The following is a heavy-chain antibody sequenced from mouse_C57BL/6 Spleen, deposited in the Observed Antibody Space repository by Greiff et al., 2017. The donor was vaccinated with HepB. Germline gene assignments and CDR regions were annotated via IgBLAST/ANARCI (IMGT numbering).Heavy chain of an antibody. CDR2: IHPNSGST. V-gene: IGHV1-64*01. CDR3: ARGGGYYLAWFDY. Sequence: VQLQQPGAELVKPGASVKLSCKASGYTFTSYWMHWVKQRPGQGLEWIGMIHPNSGSTNYNEKFKSKATLTVDKSSSTAYMQLSSLTSEDSAVYYCARGGGYYLAWFDYWGQGTLVTVSA. D-gene: IGHD2-3*01. J-gene: IGHJ3*01. CDR1: GYTFTSYW.